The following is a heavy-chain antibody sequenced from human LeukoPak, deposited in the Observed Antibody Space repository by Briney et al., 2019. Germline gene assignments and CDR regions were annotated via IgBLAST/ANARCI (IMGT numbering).Heavy chain of an antibody. CDR2: INHSGST. J-gene: IGHJ4*02. Sequence: SETLSLTCAVYGGSFSGYYWSWIRQPPGKGLEWIGEINHSGSTNYNSSLKSRVTISVDTSKNQFSLKLSSVTAADTAVYYCASGTYGSGSYYEYWGQGTLVTVSS. CDR3: ASGTYGSGSYYEY. CDR1: GGSFSGYY. D-gene: IGHD3-10*01. V-gene: IGHV4-34*01.